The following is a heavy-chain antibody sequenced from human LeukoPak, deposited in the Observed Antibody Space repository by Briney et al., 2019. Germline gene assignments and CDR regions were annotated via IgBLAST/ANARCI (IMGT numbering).Heavy chain of an antibody. D-gene: IGHD2-2*01. V-gene: IGHV4-38-2*01. CDR2: IFHNGIT. Sequence: SETLSLTCAVSGFSINSGYFWAWIRPSPGKGLEWIGSIFHNGITYYNPSLKSRITISVDTSKNQFSLRLSSVTAADTAVYYCARRISTRRGETCSSTSCCFDYWGQGTLVTVSS. CDR1: GFSINSGYF. J-gene: IGHJ4*02. CDR3: ARRISTRRGETCSSTSCCFDY.